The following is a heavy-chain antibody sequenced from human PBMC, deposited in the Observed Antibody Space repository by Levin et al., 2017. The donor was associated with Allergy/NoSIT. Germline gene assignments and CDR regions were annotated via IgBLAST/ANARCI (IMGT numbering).Heavy chain of an antibody. CDR1: GFDVSRNY. Sequence: GESLKISCAASGFDVSRNYVKWVRQAPGKGLEWVSLVYSGGDTYYADSVKGRFTISRDKSTNTMFLQMNNLRVEDTAVYYCARDVGPWGQGTLVTVSS. CDR3: ARDVGP. CDR2: VYSGGDT. J-gene: IGHJ5*02. D-gene: IGHD1-26*01. V-gene: IGHV3-66*01.